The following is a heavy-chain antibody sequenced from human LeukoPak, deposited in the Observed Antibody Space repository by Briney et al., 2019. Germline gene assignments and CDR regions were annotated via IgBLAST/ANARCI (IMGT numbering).Heavy chain of an antibody. CDR2: ISSSSSHI. V-gene: IGHV3-21*01. CDR1: GFTFSSYS. J-gene: IGHJ4*02. Sequence: GGSLRLSCAASGFTFSSYSMNWVRQAPGKGLGWGSCISSSSSHIYYADSVKGRFTISRDNAKNSLYLQMNSLRAEDTAVYYCVTDGADYYDSTGYPIYFDYWGQGTLVTVSS. CDR3: VTDGADYYDSTGYPIYFDY. D-gene: IGHD3-22*01.